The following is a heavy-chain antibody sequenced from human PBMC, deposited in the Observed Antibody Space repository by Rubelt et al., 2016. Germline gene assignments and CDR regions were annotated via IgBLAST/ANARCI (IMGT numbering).Heavy chain of an antibody. V-gene: IGHV4-34*01. Sequence: QVQLQQWGAGLLKPSETLSLTCAVYGGSFSNYYWNWIRQLPGKGLEWIGEITHSGSTNYNPSLKSRVTMAFDTSNNQFSLNMKSGTAADTALYYCARGLWEPTLEFWGQGTLVTVSS. CDR2: ITHSGST. J-gene: IGHJ4*02. CDR1: GGSFSNYY. D-gene: IGHD1-14*01. CDR3: ARGLWEPTLEF.